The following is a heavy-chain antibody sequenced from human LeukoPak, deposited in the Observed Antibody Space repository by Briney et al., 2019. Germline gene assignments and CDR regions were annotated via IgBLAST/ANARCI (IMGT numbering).Heavy chain of an antibody. CDR1: GGSFSGYY. CDR2: INHSGST. V-gene: IGHV4-34*01. J-gene: IGHJ4*02. CDR3: ARGVYCSSTSCYSDY. D-gene: IGHD2-2*02. Sequence: SETLSLTCAVYGGSFSGYYWSWLRQPPGKGLEGIGEINHSGSTNNNPSLRNRVTISVDTSKNQYSLKLSSVTAADTAVYYCARGVYCSSTSCYSDYWGQGTLVTVSS.